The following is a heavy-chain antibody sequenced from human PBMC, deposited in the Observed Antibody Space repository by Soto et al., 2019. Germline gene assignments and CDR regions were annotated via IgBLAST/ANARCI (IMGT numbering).Heavy chain of an antibody. V-gene: IGHV1-69*13. J-gene: IGHJ6*02. CDR2: IIPIFGTA. CDR1: GGTFSSYA. D-gene: IGHD3-22*01. Sequence: SVKVSCKASGGTFSSYAISWVRQAPGQGLEWMGGIIPIFGTANYAQKFQGRVTITADESTSTAYMELSSLRSEDTAVYYCAREYYDSSGYYLCSDYYYYVMDVWGQGTTVTVS. CDR3: AREYYDSSGYYLCSDYYYYVMDV.